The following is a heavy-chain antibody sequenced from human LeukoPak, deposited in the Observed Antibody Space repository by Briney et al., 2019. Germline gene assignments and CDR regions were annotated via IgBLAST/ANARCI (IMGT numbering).Heavy chain of an antibody. CDR3: AKDARGTMTNLYYYYYMDV. CDR2: IRYDGSNK. J-gene: IGHJ6*03. CDR1: GFTFSSYG. Sequence: PGGSLRLSCAASGFTFSSYGMHWVRQAPGKGLEWVAFIRYDGSNKYYADSVKGRFTISRDNSKNTLYLQMNSLRAEDTAVYYCAKDARGTMTNLYYYYYMDVWGKGTTVTVSS. V-gene: IGHV3-30*02. D-gene: IGHD3-22*01.